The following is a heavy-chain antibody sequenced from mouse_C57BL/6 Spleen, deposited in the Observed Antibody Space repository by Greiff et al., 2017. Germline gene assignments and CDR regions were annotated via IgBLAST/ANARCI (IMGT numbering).Heavy chain of an antibody. Sequence: QVQLQQSGPGLVQPSQSLSITCTVSGFSLTSYGVHWVRQSPGQGLEWLGVIWSGGSTDYNAAFISRLSISKDNSKSQVFFKMNSLQADDTAIDYCARGGITTVVAHFDYWGQGTTLTVSS. V-gene: IGHV2-2*01. J-gene: IGHJ2*01. CDR3: ARGGITTVVAHFDY. D-gene: IGHD1-1*01. CDR1: GFSLTSYG. CDR2: IWSGGST.